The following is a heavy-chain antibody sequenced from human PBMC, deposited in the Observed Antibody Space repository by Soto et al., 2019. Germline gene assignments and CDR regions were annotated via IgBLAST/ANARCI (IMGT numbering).Heavy chain of an antibody. V-gene: IGHV3-49*05. D-gene: IGHD2-21*02. J-gene: IGHJ6*02. Sequence: EVQLVESGGGLVKPGRSLRLSCTASGFTFGDYAMSWFRQAPGKGLEWVGFIRSKAYGGTTEYAASVKGRFTISRDDFKSIAYLQMNSLKTEDTAVYYCTRDRRFCGGDCYDAYYYGMDFWGQGTTVTVSS. CDR1: GFTFGDYA. CDR2: IRSKAYGGTT. CDR3: TRDRRFCGGDCYDAYYYGMDF.